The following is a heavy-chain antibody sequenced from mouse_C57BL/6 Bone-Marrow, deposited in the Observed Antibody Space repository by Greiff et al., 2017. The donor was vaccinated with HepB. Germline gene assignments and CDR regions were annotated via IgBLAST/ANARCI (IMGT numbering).Heavy chain of an antibody. CDR2: IRSKSNNYAT. D-gene: IGHD2-4*01. V-gene: IGHV10-1*01. Sequence: EVQVVESGGGLVQPKGSLKLSCAASGFSFNTYAMNWVRQAPGKGLEWVARIRSKSNNYATYYADSVKDRFTISRDDSESMLYLQMNNLKTEDTAMYYCVRQDDYDWFAYWGQGTLVTVSA. J-gene: IGHJ3*01. CDR3: VRQDDYDWFAY. CDR1: GFSFNTYA.